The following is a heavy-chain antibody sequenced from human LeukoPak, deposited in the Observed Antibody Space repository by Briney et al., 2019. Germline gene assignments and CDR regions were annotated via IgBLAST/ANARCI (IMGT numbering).Heavy chain of an antibody. CDR2: IKSKTDGGTI. D-gene: IGHD3-3*01. CDR3: TTGWYYNFWSGYYRDDY. J-gene: IGHJ4*02. CDR1: GFTFSNAW. Sequence: GGSLRLSCAASGFTFSNAWMSWVRQAPVKGLEWVGRIKSKTDGGTIDYAAPVKGRFTISRDDSKNTLYLQMNSLKTEDTAVYYCTTGWYYNFWSGYYRDDYWGQGTLVTVSS. V-gene: IGHV3-15*01.